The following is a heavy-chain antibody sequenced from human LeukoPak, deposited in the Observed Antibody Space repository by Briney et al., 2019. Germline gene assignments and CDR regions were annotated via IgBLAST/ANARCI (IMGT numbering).Heavy chain of an antibody. CDR2: ISSGGGGT. Sequence: PGGSLRLSCAASGFAFSTFAMSWVRQAPGKGLEWVSAISSGGGGTYYTDSVKGRFTISRDNSKNTLYLQMNSLRAEDTAVYYCAKTSGGNYWGQGTLVTVSS. V-gene: IGHV3-23*01. J-gene: IGHJ4*02. CDR3: AKTSGGNY. CDR1: GFAFSTFA. D-gene: IGHD4-23*01.